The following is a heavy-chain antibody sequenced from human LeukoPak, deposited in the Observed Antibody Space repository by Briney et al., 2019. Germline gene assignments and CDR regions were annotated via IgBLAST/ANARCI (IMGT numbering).Heavy chain of an antibody. Sequence: TGGSLRLSCAASGFTFSSYSMNWVRQAPGKGLEWVSHITASGTAIFYADSVKGRFTISRDNAKNSLYLQMNSLRDEDTAVYYCARTRGYCSSTSCSFFDYWGQGTLVTVSS. CDR1: GFTFSSYS. J-gene: IGHJ4*02. CDR3: ARTRGYCSSTSCSFFDY. D-gene: IGHD2-2*01. V-gene: IGHV3-48*02. CDR2: ITASGTAI.